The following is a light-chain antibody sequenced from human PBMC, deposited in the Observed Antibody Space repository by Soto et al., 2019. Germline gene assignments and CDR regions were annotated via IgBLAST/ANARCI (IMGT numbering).Light chain of an antibody. CDR1: SSDVGGYNY. CDR3: SSYTSSSTYV. CDR2: DVT. Sequence: QSVLTQPASVSGSPGQSIAISCTGTSSDVGGYNYVSWYQQYPGKAPNLMIYDVTNRPSGVSNRFSGSKSGNTASLTISGLQAEDEADYYCSSYTSSSTYVFGTGTKVTVL. V-gene: IGLV2-14*01. J-gene: IGLJ1*01.